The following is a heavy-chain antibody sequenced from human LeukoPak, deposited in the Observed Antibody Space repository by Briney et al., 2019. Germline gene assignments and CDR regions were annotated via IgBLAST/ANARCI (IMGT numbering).Heavy chain of an antibody. Sequence: PGGSLRLSCAASGFTFSNAWMSWVRQAPAKGLEWVGRIKSKTDGGTTDYPAPVKGRFTISRDDSKNTLYLTMNSMNTEDTAVYYCTTDDVIVVVPAAIRNYYYYMDVWGKGTTVTVSS. CDR2: IKSKTDGGTT. V-gene: IGHV3-15*01. CDR3: TTDDVIVVVPAAIRNYYYYMDV. J-gene: IGHJ6*03. D-gene: IGHD2-2*01. CDR1: GFTFSNAW.